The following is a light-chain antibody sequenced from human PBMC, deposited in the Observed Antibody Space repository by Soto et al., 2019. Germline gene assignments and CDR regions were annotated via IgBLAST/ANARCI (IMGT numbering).Light chain of an antibody. V-gene: IGLV2-14*01. CDR1: SSDVGFHNH. J-gene: IGLJ1*01. Sequence: QSVLTQPASVSGSPGQSITISCTGSSSDVGFHNHVSWYQQHPGKAPKLLIYEVSYRPPGVSARFSGSKSGDTATLTISGLQDEDEADYYCSSYTSTNTLVFDTGTKLTVL. CDR2: EVS. CDR3: SSYTSTNTLV.